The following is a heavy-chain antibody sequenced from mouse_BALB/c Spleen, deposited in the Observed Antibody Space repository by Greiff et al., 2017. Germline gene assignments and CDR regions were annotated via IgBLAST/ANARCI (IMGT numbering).Heavy chain of an antibody. D-gene: IGHD2-3*01. CDR3: ARERGVYDGYYQFAY. J-gene: IGHJ3*01. CDR1: GYTFTSYT. Sequence: AAELARPGASVKMSCKASGYTFTSYTMHWVKQRPGQGLEWIGYINPSSGYTEYNQKFKDKTTLTADKSSSTAYMQLSSLTSEDSAVYYCARERGVYDGYYQFAYWGQGTLVTVSA. CDR2: INPSSGYT. V-gene: IGHV1-4*02.